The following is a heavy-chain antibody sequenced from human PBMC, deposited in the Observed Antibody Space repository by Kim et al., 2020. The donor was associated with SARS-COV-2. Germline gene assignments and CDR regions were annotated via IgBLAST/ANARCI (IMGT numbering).Heavy chain of an antibody. D-gene: IGHD2-15*01. J-gene: IGHJ4*02. V-gene: IGHV4-34*01. CDR3: ARARGYFSGGSLDY. Sequence: TPSLTSRGTISVDTSKNQFSLKLSSVTAADTAVYYCARARGYFSGGSLDYWGQGTLVTVSS.